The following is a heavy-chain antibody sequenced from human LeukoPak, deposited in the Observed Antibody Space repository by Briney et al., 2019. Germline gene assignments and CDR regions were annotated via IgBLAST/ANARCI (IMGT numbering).Heavy chain of an antibody. V-gene: IGHV4-39*01. Sequence: PSETLSLTCIVSSGGSISSSDSYWGWIRQPPGKGLAWIGRIYYSGSTYYNPSLKSRVTISVDTSKNQFSLKLSSVTAADTAVYYCARRGYDSSGYYYAYWGQGTLVTVSS. J-gene: IGHJ4*02. CDR1: GGSISSSDSY. CDR2: IYYSGST. D-gene: IGHD3-22*01. CDR3: ARRGYDSSGYYYAY.